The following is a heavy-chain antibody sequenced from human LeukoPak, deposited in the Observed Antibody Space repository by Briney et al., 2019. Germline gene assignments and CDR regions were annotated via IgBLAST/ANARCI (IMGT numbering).Heavy chain of an antibody. CDR2: IISSGTYT. D-gene: IGHD3-9*01. CDR1: GFTFSDFF. Sequence: NAGGSLRLSCAASGFTFSDFFMSWIRQAPGKGLEWVSSIISSGTYTYYTDSVKGRFTISRDNAKNSLYLQMNTLRAEDTAVYYCTRLGPLGNYDIGLYYFDHWGQGTLVTVSS. CDR3: TRLGPLGNYDIGLYYFDH. V-gene: IGHV3-11*06. J-gene: IGHJ4*02.